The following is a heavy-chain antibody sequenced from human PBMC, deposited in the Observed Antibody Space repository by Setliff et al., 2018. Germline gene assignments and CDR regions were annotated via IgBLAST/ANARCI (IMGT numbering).Heavy chain of an antibody. CDR3: ARSSAPIKSDYMDV. CDR2: ISNSSTTI. V-gene: IGHV3-48*01. J-gene: IGHJ6*03. D-gene: IGHD2-2*02. CDR1: GFTFSDYY. Sequence: PGGSLSLSCAASGFTFSDYYMNWVRQAPGKGLGWRSYISNSSTTIYYADSAKGRYTVSRYNAKSSLYLQMDRRRSDDAAVYYCARSSAPIKSDYMDVWGKGTTVTVSS.